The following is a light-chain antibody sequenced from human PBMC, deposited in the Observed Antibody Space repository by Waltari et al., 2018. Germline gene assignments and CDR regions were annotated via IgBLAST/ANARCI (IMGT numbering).Light chain of an antibody. CDR2: DVT. CDR3: CSYAGSYTHVV. V-gene: IGLV2-11*01. CDR1: RSDVGGYDY. J-gene: IGLJ2*01. Sequence: QSALTQPRPVSGSPGQSVTIPFTGPRSDVGGYDYVSWYQHHPGKAPKLMICDVTKRPSGVPDRFSGSKSGNTASLTISGLQAEDEADYYCCSYAGSYTHVVFGGGTKLTVL.